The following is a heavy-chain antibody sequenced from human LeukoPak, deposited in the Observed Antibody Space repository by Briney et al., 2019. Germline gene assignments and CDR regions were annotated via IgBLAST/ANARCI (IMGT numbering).Heavy chain of an antibody. J-gene: IGHJ4*02. CDR3: ARVRGWFGVKDY. V-gene: IGHV1-2*06. Sequence: ASVKVSCKASGYTFTGYYMHWVRQAPGQGLEWMGRINPNSGGTNYAQKFQGRVTMTRDTSISTAYMELSRLRSDDTAVYYCARVRGWFGVKDYWGQGTLVTVSS. CDR2: INPNSGGT. CDR1: GYTFTGYY. D-gene: IGHD3-10*01.